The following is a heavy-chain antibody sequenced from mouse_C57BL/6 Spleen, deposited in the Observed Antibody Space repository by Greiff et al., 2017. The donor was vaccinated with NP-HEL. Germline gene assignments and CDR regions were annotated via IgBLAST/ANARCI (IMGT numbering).Heavy chain of an antibody. CDR3: ARFSSGWFAY. J-gene: IGHJ3*01. CDR2: IDPSDSET. Sequence: QVQLQQPGAELVRPGSSEKLSCKASGYTFTSYWMHWVKQRPIQGLEWIGNIDPSDSETHYNQKFKDKATLTVDKSSSTAYMQLSSLTSEDSAVYYCARFSSGWFAYWGQGTLVTVSA. CDR1: GYTFTSYW. D-gene: IGHD3-2*02. V-gene: IGHV1-52*01.